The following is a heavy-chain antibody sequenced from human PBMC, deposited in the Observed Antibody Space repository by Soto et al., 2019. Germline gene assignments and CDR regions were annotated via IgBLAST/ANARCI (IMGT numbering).Heavy chain of an antibody. CDR3: AKGYGSGSPYYFDY. Sequence: EVQLLESGGGLVQPGGSLRLSCAASGFTFSTYAMTWVRQAPGKGLEWVSGISGSGGSTYYADSAKGRFTVPRDNSKNTLFLQMNSLRAEDTAVYYCAKGYGSGSPYYFDYWGQGTLVTVSS. CDR1: GFTFSTYA. D-gene: IGHD3-10*01. J-gene: IGHJ4*02. V-gene: IGHV3-23*01. CDR2: ISGSGGST.